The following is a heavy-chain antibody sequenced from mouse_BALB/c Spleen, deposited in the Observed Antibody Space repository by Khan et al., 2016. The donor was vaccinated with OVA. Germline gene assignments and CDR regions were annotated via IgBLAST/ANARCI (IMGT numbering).Heavy chain of an antibody. D-gene: IGHD2-2*01. Sequence: QVQLQQSGAELAKPGASVKMSCKASGYTFTAYWVHWVKQRPGQGLEWIGYIDPSTDYTDYNQRFKDKATLTTDKSSSTAYMQLSSLTSEDSAVCYCARRGLYGFFAYWGQGTLVTVSA. CDR3: ARRGLYGFFAY. V-gene: IGHV1-7*01. CDR2: IDPSTDYT. CDR1: GYTFTAYW. J-gene: IGHJ3*01.